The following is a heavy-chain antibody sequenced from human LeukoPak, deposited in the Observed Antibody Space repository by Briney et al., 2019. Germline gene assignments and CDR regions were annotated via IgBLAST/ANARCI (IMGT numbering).Heavy chain of an antibody. J-gene: IGHJ4*02. CDR2: IYYSGIT. D-gene: IGHD6-13*01. V-gene: IGHV4-59*08. CDR1: GDSISSYY. Sequence: SSETLSLTCSVSGDSISSYYWNWIRQPPGKGLEWIGDIYYSGITNHNPSLKSRVTVSLDTSKNQISLNLRSVTAADTAVYYCARSGSSWWEGYFDYWGQGILVTVSS. CDR3: ARSGSSWWEGYFDY.